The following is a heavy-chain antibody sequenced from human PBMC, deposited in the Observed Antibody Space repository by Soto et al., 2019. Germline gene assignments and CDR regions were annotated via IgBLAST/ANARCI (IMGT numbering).Heavy chain of an antibody. CDR2: ISAYNGNT. D-gene: IGHD3-3*01. J-gene: IGHJ4*02. CDR3: ARYFWSGQLPFYFDQ. V-gene: IGHV1-18*01. CDR1: GYTFNSYG. Sequence: QVILVQSGAEVKKPGASVKVSCKASGYTFNSYGVSWVRQAPGQGLEWMGWISAYNGNTKYSQNLQGRVTMTIDTTTSSAYQEVRSLRSDDTAIYYCARYFWSGQLPFYFDQWGQGTLVTVSS.